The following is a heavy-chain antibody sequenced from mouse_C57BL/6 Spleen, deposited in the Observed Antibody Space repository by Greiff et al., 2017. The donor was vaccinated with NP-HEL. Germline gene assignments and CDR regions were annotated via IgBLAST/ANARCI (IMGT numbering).Heavy chain of an antibody. Sequence: DVQGVESGGGLVKPGGSLKLSCAASGFTFSDYGMHWVRQAPEKGLEWVAYISSGSSTIYYADTVKGRFTISRDNAKNTLFLQMNSLRSEDTAMYDGARPSIYYGNYEAMDYLGQGTSGTVSS. CDR3: ARPSIYYGNYEAMDY. CDR2: ISSGSSTI. CDR1: GFTFSDYG. J-gene: IGHJ4*01. V-gene: IGHV5-17*01. D-gene: IGHD2-1*01.